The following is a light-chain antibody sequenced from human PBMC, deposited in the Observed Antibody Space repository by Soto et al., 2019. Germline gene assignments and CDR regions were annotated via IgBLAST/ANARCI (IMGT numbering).Light chain of an antibody. CDR2: GAS. CDR1: QSVSST. CDR3: QQYNNWPPSIT. J-gene: IGKJ5*01. V-gene: IGKV3-15*01. Sequence: EIVMTQSPATLSVSPGARATLSCRASQSVSSTLAWYQQMPGQAPRLLIYGASTSATGIPVRFCGSGSRTEFTHTISSLQSVDFAVYYGQQYNNWPPSITFGQGTRLEIK.